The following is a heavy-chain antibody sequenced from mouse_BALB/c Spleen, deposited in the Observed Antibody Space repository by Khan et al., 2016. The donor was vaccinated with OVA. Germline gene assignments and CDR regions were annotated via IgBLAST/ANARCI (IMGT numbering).Heavy chain of an antibody. CDR1: GYTFTTAG. CDR2: INTHSGVP. Sequence: QIQLVQSGPELKKPGETVRISCKASGYTFTTAGIQWVQKMPGKGLKWIGWINTHSGVPKYAEDFKGRFAFSLEISVNTAYLQITNLKNKKPATDFCARGGAACYRNDGGAMEYWGQGTSVTVSS. CDR3: ARGGAACYRNDGGAMEY. V-gene: IGHV9-4*02. D-gene: IGHD2-14*01. J-gene: IGHJ4*01.